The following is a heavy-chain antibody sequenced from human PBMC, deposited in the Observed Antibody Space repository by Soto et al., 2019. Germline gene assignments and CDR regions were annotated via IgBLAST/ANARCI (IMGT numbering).Heavy chain of an antibody. CDR2: IKNTGGST. D-gene: IGHD1-26*01. J-gene: IGHJ1*01. CDR1: GFIFSNYA. Sequence: EVQLLESGGGLVQPGGSLRLSCAASGFIFSNYALNWVRQAPGMWLEWVSSIKNTGGSTYYADSVKGRFTISRDNSKNTLYLNMNSLRAEDTAVYFCANNPLSTTGGIEYFQHWGRGTLVTVSS. CDR3: ANNPLSTTGGIEYFQH. V-gene: IGHV3-23*01.